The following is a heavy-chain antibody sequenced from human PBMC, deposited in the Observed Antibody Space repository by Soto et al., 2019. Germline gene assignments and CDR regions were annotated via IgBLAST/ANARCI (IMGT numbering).Heavy chain of an antibody. CDR2: ISGSGGST. CDR1: GFTFSSYE. Sequence: GGSLRLSCAASGFTFSSYEMSWVRQAPGKGLEWVSAISGSGGSTYYADSVKGRFTISRDNSKNTLYLQMNSLRAEDTAVYYCAKGTGGSYYYDSSGSHDAFDIWGQGTMVTVSS. V-gene: IGHV3-23*01. D-gene: IGHD3-22*01. J-gene: IGHJ3*02. CDR3: AKGTGGSYYYDSSGSHDAFDI.